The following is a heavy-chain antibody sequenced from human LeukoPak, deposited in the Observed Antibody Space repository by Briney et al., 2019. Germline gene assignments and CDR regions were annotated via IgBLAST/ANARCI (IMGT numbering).Heavy chain of an antibody. CDR3: ARRSKYGILTGQTYYFDY. D-gene: IGHD3-9*01. V-gene: IGHV4-31*03. CDR2: IYYSGST. J-gene: IGHJ4*02. Sequence: PSETLSLTCTVSGGSISSGGYYWSWIRQHPGQGLEWIGYIYYSGSTYYNPSLKSRVTISVDTSKNQFSLKLSSVTAADTAVYYCARRSKYGILTGQTYYFDYWGQGTLVTVSS. CDR1: GGSISSGGYY.